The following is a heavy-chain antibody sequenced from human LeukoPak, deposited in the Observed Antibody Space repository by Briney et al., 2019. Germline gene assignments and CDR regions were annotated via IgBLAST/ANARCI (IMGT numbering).Heavy chain of an antibody. D-gene: IGHD3-10*01. CDR3: AKDRFLGSENYGQFDC. Sequence: TGGSLRLSCAASGFTFSSYAMSWVRQAPGKGLEWVSAVSGIGGRTYNADSVKGRFAISRDNSKNTLYLQINSLRAEDTAVYYCAKDRFLGSENYGQFDCWGQGTLVTVSS. J-gene: IGHJ4*02. V-gene: IGHV3-23*01. CDR1: GFTFSSYA. CDR2: VSGIGGRT.